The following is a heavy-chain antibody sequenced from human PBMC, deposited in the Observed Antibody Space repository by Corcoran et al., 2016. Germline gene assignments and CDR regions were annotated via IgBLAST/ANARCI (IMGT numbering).Heavy chain of an antibody. CDR1: GGSFSGYY. Sequence: QVQLQQWGAGLLKPSETLSLTCAVYGGSFSGYYWSWIRQPPGKGLEWIGEINHSGSTNYNPSLKSRVTISVDTSKNQFSLKLSSVTAADTAVYYWARGLDYMTTVTTNWFDPWGQGTLVTVSS. J-gene: IGHJ5*02. D-gene: IGHD4-4*01. CDR3: ARGLDYMTTVTTNWFDP. V-gene: IGHV4-34*01. CDR2: INHSGST.